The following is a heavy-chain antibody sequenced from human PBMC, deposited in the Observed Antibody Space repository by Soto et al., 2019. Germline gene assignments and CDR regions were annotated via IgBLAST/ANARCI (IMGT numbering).Heavy chain of an antibody. CDR1: GLSLSSSA. J-gene: IGHJ5*02. CDR2: MSYDGRKK. Sequence: GSRRLSCVTSGLSLSSSAIPWVRQVPGRGLEWAAVMSYDGRKKYYAGSMKGRFTISRDNSKNTLYLQMNSLRADDTAVYYWARQDHSGSGWFDKWGQGTLVTGSS. V-gene: IGHV3-30*04. D-gene: IGHD3-22*01. CDR3: ARQDHSGSGWFDK.